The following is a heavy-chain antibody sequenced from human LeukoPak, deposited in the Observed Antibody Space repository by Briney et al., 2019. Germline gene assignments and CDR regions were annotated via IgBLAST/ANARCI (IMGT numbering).Heavy chain of an antibody. J-gene: IGHJ4*02. CDR2: VSGTSEYI. CDR1: GFSFSTYS. Sequence: GGSPRLSCAASGFSFSTYSMIWVRQAPGKGLEWVSSVSGTSEYIYYADLVRGRFTISRDNAKNTVYLQMNSLRAEDTAVYYCARWYSSGWYSDYWGQGTLVTVSS. D-gene: IGHD6-19*01. V-gene: IGHV3-21*06. CDR3: ARWYSSGWYSDY.